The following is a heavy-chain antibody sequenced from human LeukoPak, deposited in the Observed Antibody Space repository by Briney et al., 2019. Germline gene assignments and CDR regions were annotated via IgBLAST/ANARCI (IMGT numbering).Heavy chain of an antibody. V-gene: IGHV4-4*07. CDR2: IYTSGTT. Sequence: PSETLSLTCTVSGGSISSYYWSWIRQPAGKGLEWIGRIYTSGTTDYNPSLKSRVTMSVDTSKNQLSLKLSSVTAADTAVYYCARGAMLRGKFDYWGQGTLVTVSS. D-gene: IGHD3-10*01. J-gene: IGHJ4*02. CDR1: GGSISSYY. CDR3: ARGAMLRGKFDY.